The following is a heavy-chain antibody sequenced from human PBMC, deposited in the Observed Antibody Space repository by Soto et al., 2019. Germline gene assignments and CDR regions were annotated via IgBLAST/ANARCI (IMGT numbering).Heavy chain of an antibody. Sequence: QVQLVQSGAEEKKPGASVKVSCKASGYTFTSYAMHWVRQAPGQSLEWMGWINAGNGNTKYSQKFQGRVTITRDTSASTAYMELSSLRSEDTDVYYCARSIVVVTALDYWGQGTLVTVSS. D-gene: IGHD2-21*02. J-gene: IGHJ4*02. CDR1: GYTFTSYA. CDR3: ARSIVVVTALDY. CDR2: INAGNGNT. V-gene: IGHV1-3*05.